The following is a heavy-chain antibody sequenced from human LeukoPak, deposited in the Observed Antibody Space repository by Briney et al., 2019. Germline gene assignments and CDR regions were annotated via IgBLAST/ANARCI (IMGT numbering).Heavy chain of an antibody. CDR1: GGSISSSTYY. V-gene: IGHV4-39*07. D-gene: IGHD4-17*01. Sequence: SETLSLTCTVSGGSISSSTYYWGWIRQPPGKELEWIGSIYYSGNTYYNPSLKSRVTMSVDTSKNQFSLKLSSVTAADTAVYYCARGPQPYGDYRIDYWGQGTLVTVSS. CDR2: IYYSGNT. CDR3: ARGPQPYGDYRIDY. J-gene: IGHJ4*02.